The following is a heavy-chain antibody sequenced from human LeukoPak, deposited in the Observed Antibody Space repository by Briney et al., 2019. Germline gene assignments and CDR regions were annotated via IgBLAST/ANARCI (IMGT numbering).Heavy chain of an antibody. J-gene: IGHJ4*02. D-gene: IGHD6-13*01. CDR1: GFTFSSYS. V-gene: IGHV3-21*01. Sequence: GGSLRLSCAASGFTFSSYSMNWVRQAPGKGLEWVSSISSSSSYIYYADSVKGRFTISRDNAKNSLYLQMNSPRAEDTAVYYCAALAGGSSWGVNTFDYWGQGTLVTVSS. CDR2: ISSSSSYI. CDR3: AALAGGSSWGVNTFDY.